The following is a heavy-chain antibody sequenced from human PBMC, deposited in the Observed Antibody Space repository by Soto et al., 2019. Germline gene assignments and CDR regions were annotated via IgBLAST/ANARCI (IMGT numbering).Heavy chain of an antibody. D-gene: IGHD2-21*01. Sequence: QVQLVESGGGVVQPGRSLRLSCAASGFSFSNYAMHWVRQAPGRGLEWVAIVAYDGNKQYYADSVKGRFTISRDNSDNTLYLQMNSLRGEDTAVYYCARDGATPMWRPWFFDLWGRGTLVTVSS. J-gene: IGHJ2*01. CDR2: VAYDGNKQ. CDR1: GFSFSNYA. V-gene: IGHV3-30-3*01. CDR3: ARDGATPMWRPWFFDL.